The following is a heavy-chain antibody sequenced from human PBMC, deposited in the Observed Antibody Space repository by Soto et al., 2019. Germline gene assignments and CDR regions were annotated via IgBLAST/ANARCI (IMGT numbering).Heavy chain of an antibody. CDR3: ARGEIAARPRWFDP. D-gene: IGHD6-6*01. V-gene: IGHV1-69*06. Sequence: GASVKVSCKASGGTFSSYAISWVRQAPGQGLEWMGGIIPIFGTANYAQKFQGRVTITADKSTSTAYMELSSLRSEDTAVYYCARGEIAARPRWFDPWGQGTLVTVSS. CDR2: IIPIFGTA. J-gene: IGHJ5*02. CDR1: GGTFSSYA.